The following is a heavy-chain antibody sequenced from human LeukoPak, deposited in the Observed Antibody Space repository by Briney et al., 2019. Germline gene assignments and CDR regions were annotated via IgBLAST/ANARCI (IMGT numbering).Heavy chain of an antibody. CDR3: ARDLNFQICSNWFDP. V-gene: IGHV3-74*01. CDR1: GFTFSSYW. J-gene: IGHJ5*02. CDR2: INSDGSST. Sequence: GGSLRLSCAASGFTFSSYWMHWVRQAPGKGLVWVSRINSDGSSTSYADPVKGRFTISRDNAKNTLYLQMNSLRAEDTAVYYCARDLNFQICSNWFDPWGQGTLVTVSS. D-gene: IGHD3-10*02.